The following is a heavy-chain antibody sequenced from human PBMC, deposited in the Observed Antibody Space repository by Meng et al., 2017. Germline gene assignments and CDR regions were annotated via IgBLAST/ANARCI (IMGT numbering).Heavy chain of an antibody. CDR2: IYYSGST. J-gene: IGHJ6*02. Sequence: SETLSLTCTVSGGSVSSGSYYWSWIRQPPGKGLEWIGYIYYSGSTNYNPSLKSRVTISVDTSKNQFSLKLSSVTAADTAIYYCARENVGLIRYFDWSREDESTAHYYYGMDVWGQATAVTVSS. CDR3: ARENVGLIRYFDWSREDESTAHYYYGMDV. D-gene: IGHD3-9*01. V-gene: IGHV4-61*01. CDR1: GGSVSSGSYY.